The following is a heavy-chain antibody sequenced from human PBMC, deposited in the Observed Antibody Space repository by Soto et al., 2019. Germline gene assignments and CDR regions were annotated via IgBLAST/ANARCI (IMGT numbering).Heavy chain of an antibody. Sequence: ASVKVSCKASGYTFTSYGISWVRQAPGQGLEWMGWISAYNGNTNYAQKLQGRVTMTTDTSTSTAYMELRSLRSDDTAVYYCARSHSTSGTTFYYYYYMDVWGKGTMVTVSS. D-gene: IGHD1-7*01. CDR1: GYTFTSYG. V-gene: IGHV1-18*01. J-gene: IGHJ6*03. CDR2: ISAYNGNT. CDR3: ARSHSTSGTTFYYYYYMDV.